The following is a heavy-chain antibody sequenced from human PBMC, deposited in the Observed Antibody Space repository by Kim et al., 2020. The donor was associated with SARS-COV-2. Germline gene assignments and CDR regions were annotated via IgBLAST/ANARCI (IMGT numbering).Heavy chain of an antibody. J-gene: IGHJ4*02. V-gene: IGHV3-48*03. Sequence: GGSLRLSCTASGFTFKSYAMNWIRQAPGKGLEWLSYISSSSGTIYYADSVKGRFTISRDNAKNSLYLQMNSLSAGDTAVYYCARSGSASLAGISNGDYWGQGPLVTVSS. CDR3: ARSGSASLAGISNGDY. CDR2: ISSSSGTI. CDR1: GFTFKSYA. D-gene: IGHD6-19*01.